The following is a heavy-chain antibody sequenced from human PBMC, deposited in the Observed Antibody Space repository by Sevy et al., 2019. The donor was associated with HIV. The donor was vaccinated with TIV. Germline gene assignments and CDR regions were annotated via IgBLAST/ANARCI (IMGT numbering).Heavy chain of an antibody. CDR3: VRALLKADSL. V-gene: IGHV3-7*01. J-gene: IGHJ4*02. Sequence: GGSLRFSCAASGFNIRTHWMLWVRQAPGKGLEWVANINEDGSTKYYLDSVKGRFTISRDNAENSVFLQMNSLRVEDTAVYYCVRALLKADSLWGQGTLVTVSS. CDR2: INEDGSTK. CDR1: GFNIRTHW. D-gene: IGHD1-26*01.